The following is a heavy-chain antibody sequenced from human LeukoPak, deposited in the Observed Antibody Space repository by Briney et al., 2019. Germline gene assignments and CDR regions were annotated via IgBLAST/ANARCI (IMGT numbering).Heavy chain of an antibody. J-gene: IGHJ3*02. CDR1: GYTFTSYA. D-gene: IGHD3-22*01. Sequence: ASVKVSCKASGYTFTSYAMHWVRQAPGQRLEWMGWIIAGNGNTKYSQKFQGRVTMTTDTSTSTAYMELRSLRSDDTAVYYCARDLEPDSSGYHDAFDIWGQGTMVTVSS. V-gene: IGHV1-3*01. CDR3: ARDLEPDSSGYHDAFDI. CDR2: IIAGNGNT.